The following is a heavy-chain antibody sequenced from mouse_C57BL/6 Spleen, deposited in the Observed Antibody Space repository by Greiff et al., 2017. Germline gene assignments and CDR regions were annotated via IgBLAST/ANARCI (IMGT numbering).Heavy chain of an antibody. CDR2: IHPNSGST. Sequence: VQLQQSGAELVKPGASVKLSCKASGYTFTSYWMHWVKQRPGQGLEWIGMIHPNSGSTNYNEKFKSKATLTVDKSSSTAYMQLSSLTSEDSAVYYCARSTTVVDWYFDVWGTGTTVTVSS. D-gene: IGHD1-1*01. J-gene: IGHJ1*03. CDR3: ARSTTVVDWYFDV. V-gene: IGHV1-64*01. CDR1: GYTFTSYW.